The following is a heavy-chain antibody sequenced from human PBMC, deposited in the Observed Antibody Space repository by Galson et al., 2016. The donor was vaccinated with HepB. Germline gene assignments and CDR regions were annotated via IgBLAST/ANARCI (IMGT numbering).Heavy chain of an antibody. Sequence: SLRLSCAASGFTFSTHDMHWVRQAPGKGLEWVTHIGIAGDTYYLGSVKGRFTISRENAKNSLYLQMNSLRFEDTAVYYCAGGTYSDLDYWGQGTLVTFSS. J-gene: IGHJ4*02. CDR2: IGIAGDT. CDR1: GFTFSTHD. V-gene: IGHV3-13*01. D-gene: IGHD1-26*01. CDR3: AGGTYSDLDY.